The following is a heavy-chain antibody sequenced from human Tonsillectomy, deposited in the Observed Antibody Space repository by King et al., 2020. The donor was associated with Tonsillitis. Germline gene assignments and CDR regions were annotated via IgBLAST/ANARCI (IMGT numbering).Heavy chain of an antibody. CDR1: GGSFSGYY. V-gene: IGHV4-34*01. CDR2: INHSGST. CDR3: ARGLPLSSGWYTFWFDP. Sequence: VQLQQWGAGLLKPSETLSPTCAVYGGSFSGYYWSWIRQPPGKGLEWIGEINHSGSTNYNPSLKSRVTISVDTSKNQFSLKLSSVTAADTAVYYCARGLPLSSGWYTFWFDPWGQGTLVTVSS. D-gene: IGHD6-19*01. J-gene: IGHJ5*02.